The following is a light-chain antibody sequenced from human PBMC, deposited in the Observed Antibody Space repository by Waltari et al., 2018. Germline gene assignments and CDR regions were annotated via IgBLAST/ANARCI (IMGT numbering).Light chain of an antibody. CDR3: QQYNSYLYT. CDR2: KAS. J-gene: IGKJ2*01. Sequence: DIQMTQSPSTLSASVGDRVTITCRASQSISSGLAWYQQKPGKASKLLIYKASSLESGVPSRFRGSGSGTEFTLTISSLHPDDFATYYCQQYNSYLYTFGQGTKLEIK. CDR1: QSISSG. V-gene: IGKV1-5*03.